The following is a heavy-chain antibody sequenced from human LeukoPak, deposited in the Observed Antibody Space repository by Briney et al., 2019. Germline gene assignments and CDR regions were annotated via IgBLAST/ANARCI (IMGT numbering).Heavy chain of an antibody. CDR3: ARDSVWRGPPIAVAGTDF. D-gene: IGHD6-19*01. J-gene: IGHJ4*02. V-gene: IGHV3-21*01. CDR1: GFTFSSYS. CDR2: ISPSSTYI. Sequence: GGSLRLSCAASGFTFSSYSMNWVRQAPGRGLEWVSSISPSSTYIYYADSMKGRFTISRDNAKNSLYLQMNSLRAEDTAVYYCARDSVWRGPPIAVAGTDFWGRGTLVTVSS.